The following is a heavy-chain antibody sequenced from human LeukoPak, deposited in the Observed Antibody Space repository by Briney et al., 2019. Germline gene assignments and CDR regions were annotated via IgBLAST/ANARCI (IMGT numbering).Heavy chain of an antibody. CDR2: SYYSGST. V-gene: IGHV4-39*01. Sequence: SETLSLTCTVSGDSIATSSYYWGRSRQPPGKGREWIGNSYYSGSTYYNPAVKSRVTISLETSKKQFSLWLSYVAAAEKAVYYCARLETYDSNFDYWGQGTLVTVSS. CDR1: GDSIATSSYY. CDR3: ARLETYDSNFDY. D-gene: IGHD3-22*01. J-gene: IGHJ4*02.